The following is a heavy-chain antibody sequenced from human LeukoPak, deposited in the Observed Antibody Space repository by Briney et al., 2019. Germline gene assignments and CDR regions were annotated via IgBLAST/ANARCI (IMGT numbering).Heavy chain of an antibody. CDR1: GFTFTAYA. CDR3: AKHKVATKVKDY. D-gene: IGHD3-22*01. V-gene: IGHV3-23*01. J-gene: IGHJ4*02. Sequence: GGSLRLSCAASGFTFTAYAMSWVRQAPGKGLEWVSAISGSAYYTSYADSVKGRFTISRDNSKNTLYLQMNGLRAEDTALYYCAKHKVATKVKDYWGQGTLVTVSS. CDR2: ISGSAYYT.